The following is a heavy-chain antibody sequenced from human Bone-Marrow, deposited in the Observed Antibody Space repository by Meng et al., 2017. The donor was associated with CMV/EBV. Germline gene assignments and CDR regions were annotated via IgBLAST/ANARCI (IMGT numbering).Heavy chain of an antibody. D-gene: IGHD4-11*01. V-gene: IGHV1-69*05. CDR3: ARRSYSVNWFDP. J-gene: IGHJ5*02. CDR2: IIPIFGTA. CDR1: GYTFTGHY. Sequence: KISCKASGYTFTGHYIHWIRQAPGQGLEWMGWIIPIFGTANYAQKFQGRVTITTDESTSTAYMELSSLRSEDTAVYYCARRSYSVNWFDPWGQGTLVTVSS.